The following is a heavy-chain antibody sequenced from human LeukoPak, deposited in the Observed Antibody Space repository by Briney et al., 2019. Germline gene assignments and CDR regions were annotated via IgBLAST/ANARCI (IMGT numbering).Heavy chain of an antibody. CDR3: GANFDF. CDR1: GFTFTNYG. Sequence: PGGSLRLSCAASGFTFTNYGMHWVRQAPGKGLEWVAVIWYDGSNQYYADSVKGRFTISRDNSKNTLYLQMNSLRAEDTAVYYCGANFDFWGQGTLVTVSS. CDR2: IWYDGSNQ. V-gene: IGHV3-33*01. J-gene: IGHJ4*02.